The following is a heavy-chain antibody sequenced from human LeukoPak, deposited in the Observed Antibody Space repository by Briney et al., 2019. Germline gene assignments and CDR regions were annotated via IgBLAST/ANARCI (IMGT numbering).Heavy chain of an antibody. V-gene: IGHV3-23*01. CDR1: GFTFSSYA. J-gene: IGHJ4*02. CDR3: ARDAPFSSGWTGYFDY. CDR2: ISGSGGNT. Sequence: GGSLRLSCAASGFTFSSYAMSWVRQAPGKGMEWVSGISGSGGNTYYADSVKGRFTISRDNSKNTLYLQMNSLRAEDTAVYYCARDAPFSSGWTGYFDYWGQGTLVTVSS. D-gene: IGHD6-19*01.